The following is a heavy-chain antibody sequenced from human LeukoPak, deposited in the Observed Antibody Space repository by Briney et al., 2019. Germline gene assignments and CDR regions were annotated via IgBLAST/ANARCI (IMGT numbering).Heavy chain of an antibody. J-gene: IGHJ6*03. V-gene: IGHV4-59*12. CDR3: AREVVVYAIPYYYYYYMDV. CDR2: IYYSGST. CDR1: GGSISSYY. D-gene: IGHD2-8*02. Sequence: SETLSLTCTVSGGSISSYYWSWIRQPPGKGLEWIGYIYYSGSTNYNPSLKSRVTISVGTSKNQFSLKLSSVTAADTAVYYCAREVVVYAIPYYYYYYMDVWGKGTTVTVSS.